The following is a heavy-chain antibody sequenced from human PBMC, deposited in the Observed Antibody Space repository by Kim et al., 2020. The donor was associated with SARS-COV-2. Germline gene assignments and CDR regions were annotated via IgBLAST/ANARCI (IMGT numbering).Heavy chain of an antibody. V-gene: IGHV3-15*01. J-gene: IGHJ6*02. Sequence: GGSLRLSCAASGFTFSNAWMSWVRQAPGKGLEWVGRIKSKTDGGTTDYAAPVKGRFTISRDDSKNTLYLQMNSLKTEDTAVYYCTTEYYYDSTVRYYYGMDVWGQGTTVTVSS. D-gene: IGHD3-22*01. CDR1: GFTFSNAW. CDR3: TTEYYYDSTVRYYYGMDV. CDR2: IKSKTDGGTT.